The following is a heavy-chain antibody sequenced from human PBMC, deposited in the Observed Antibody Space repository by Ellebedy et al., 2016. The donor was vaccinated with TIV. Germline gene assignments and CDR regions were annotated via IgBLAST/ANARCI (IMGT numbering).Heavy chain of an antibody. D-gene: IGHD2-15*01. Sequence: GESLKISCAASGFTLSNYWMHWVRQAPGKGLVWVSRINSDWSNTSYVDSVKGRFTISSDSAKNTLYLQMNSLRAEDTAVYYCARGVVGAGNGNEYWGRGALVTVSS. J-gene: IGHJ4*02. CDR2: INSDWSNT. V-gene: IGHV3-74*01. CDR1: GFTLSNYW. CDR3: ARGVVGAGNGNEY.